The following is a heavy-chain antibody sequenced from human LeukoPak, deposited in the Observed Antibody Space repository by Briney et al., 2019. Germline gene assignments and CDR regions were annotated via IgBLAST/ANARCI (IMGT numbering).Heavy chain of an antibody. D-gene: IGHD2-21*01. V-gene: IGHV4-59*01. J-gene: IGHJ4*02. Sequence: PSETLSLTCTVSGASITNYYWSWLRQPPGKGLEWIGYIYYRGSTMYNPSLRSRVTISVDTSKNQFSLRLTSVTAADTALYYCASNVYCDGDCFDHWGQGTLVTVSS. CDR2: IYYRGST. CDR1: GASITNYY. CDR3: ASNVYCDGDCFDH.